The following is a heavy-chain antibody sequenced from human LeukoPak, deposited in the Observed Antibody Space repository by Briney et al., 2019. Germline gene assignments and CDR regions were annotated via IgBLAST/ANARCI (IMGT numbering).Heavy chain of an antibody. CDR3: ARDVLGTNDY. D-gene: IGHD1-7*01. J-gene: IGHJ4*02. V-gene: IGHV1-3*01. Sequence: ASVKVSCKASGYTFTSYAMHWVRQAPGQRLEWMGWITGGAGNTRYSQKFQGRITITRDTSATTSYMEVSSLRSEDTAIYYCARDVLGTNDYWGQGTLVIVSS. CDR2: ITGGAGNT. CDR1: GYTFTSYA.